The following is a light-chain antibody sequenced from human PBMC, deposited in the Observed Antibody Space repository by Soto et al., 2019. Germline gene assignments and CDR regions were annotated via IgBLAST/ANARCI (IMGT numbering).Light chain of an antibody. CDR1: QSISSS. J-gene: IGKJ1*01. CDR2: DAS. CDR3: QQSSEWPRT. Sequence: EIVLTQSPATLSLSPGERATLSCRASQSISSSLAWYQQKPGQAPRILIYDASTRATGFPARFSGIGSVTAFTPTIGSLEPEDFAVDYCQQSSEWPRTFGQGTKVEIK. V-gene: IGKV3-11*01.